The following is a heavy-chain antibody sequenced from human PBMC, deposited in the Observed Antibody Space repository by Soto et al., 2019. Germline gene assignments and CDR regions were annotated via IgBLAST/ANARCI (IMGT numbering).Heavy chain of an antibody. D-gene: IGHD6-19*01. CDR2: IFWDDDA. CDR1: GFSRSTNGVA. J-gene: IGHJ4*02. CDR3: THTSGHSSTGADN. Sequence: QITLRESGPALVKPTQTLTLTCTFSGFSRSTNGVAVGWIRQPPGKALEWLALIFWDDDARYSPSLKSRLTITKDTSKNQVVLITTNMDPVDTGTYYCTHTSGHSSTGADNWGQGTQVTVSS. V-gene: IGHV2-5*02.